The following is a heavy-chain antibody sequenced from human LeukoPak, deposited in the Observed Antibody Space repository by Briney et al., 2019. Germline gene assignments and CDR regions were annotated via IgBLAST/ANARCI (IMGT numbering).Heavy chain of an antibody. CDR3: AVFLTGYCSSTSCLNWFDP. Sequence: PSETLSLTCAVYGGSFSGYYWSWIRQPPGKGLEWIGEINHSGSTNYNPSLKSRVTISVDTSKNQFSLKLSSVTAADTAVYYCAVFLTGYCSSTSCLNWFDPWGQGTLVTVSS. D-gene: IGHD2-2*03. CDR2: INHSGST. CDR1: GGSFSGYY. J-gene: IGHJ5*02. V-gene: IGHV4-34*01.